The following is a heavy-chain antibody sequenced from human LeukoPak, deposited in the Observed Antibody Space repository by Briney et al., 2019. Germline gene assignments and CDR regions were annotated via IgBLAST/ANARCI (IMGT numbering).Heavy chain of an antibody. V-gene: IGHV4-4*07. J-gene: IGHJ5*02. CDR2: IYTSGST. CDR1: GGSISSYY. CDR3: ARGAGYNWIYLDWFDP. D-gene: IGHD1-7*01. Sequence: SETLSLTCTVSGGSISSYYWSWIRQPAGKGLEWIGRIYTSGSTNYNPSLKSRVTMSVDTSKNQFSLKLSSVTAADTAVYYCARGAGYNWIYLDWFDPWGQGTLVTVSS.